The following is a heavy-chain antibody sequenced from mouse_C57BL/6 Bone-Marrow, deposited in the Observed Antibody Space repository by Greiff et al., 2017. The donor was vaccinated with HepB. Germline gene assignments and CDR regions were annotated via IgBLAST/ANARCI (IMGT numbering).Heavy chain of an antibody. D-gene: IGHD1-1*01. CDR3: ARERAIATVYFDY. Sequence: QVQLQQPGAELVKPGASVKMSCKASGYTFTSYWITWVKLRPGQGLGWIGDIYPGSGSTNYNEKFKSKVTLTVDTSSSTAYMQLSSLTSEASAVYFCARERAIATVYFDYWGQGTALTVSS. CDR2: IYPGSGST. J-gene: IGHJ2*01. CDR1: GYTFTSYW. V-gene: IGHV1-55*01.